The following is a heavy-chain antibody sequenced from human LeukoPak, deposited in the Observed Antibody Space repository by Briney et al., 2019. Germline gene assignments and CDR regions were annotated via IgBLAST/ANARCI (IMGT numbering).Heavy chain of an antibody. J-gene: IGHJ4*02. CDR3: AKVLRVSSMIVGPVFDY. CDR1: RFTFSSYG. V-gene: IGHV3-30*18. Sequence: GGSLRLSCAASRFTFSSYGMHWVRQAPGEGLEWVAVISYDGSNKYYADSVKGRFTISRDNSKNTLYLQMNSLRAEDTAVYYCAKVLRVSSMIVGPVFDYWGQGTLVTVSS. D-gene: IGHD3-22*01. CDR2: ISYDGSNK.